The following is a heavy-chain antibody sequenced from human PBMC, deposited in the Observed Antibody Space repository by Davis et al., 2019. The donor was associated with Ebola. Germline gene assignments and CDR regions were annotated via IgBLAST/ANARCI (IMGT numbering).Heavy chain of an antibody. V-gene: IGHV3-30*18. CDR3: AKAFGFLEWFLGNYYYGMDV. D-gene: IGHD3-3*01. CDR1: GFTFSSYG. J-gene: IGHJ6*02. CDR2: ISYDGSNK. Sequence: PGGSLRLSCAASGFTFSSYGMHWVRQAPGKGLEWVAVISYDGSNKYYADSVKGRFTISRDNSKNTLYLQMNSLRAEDTAVYYCAKAFGFLEWFLGNYYYGMDVWGQGTTVTVSS.